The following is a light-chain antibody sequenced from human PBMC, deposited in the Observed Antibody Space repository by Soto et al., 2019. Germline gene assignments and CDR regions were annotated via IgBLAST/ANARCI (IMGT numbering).Light chain of an antibody. CDR1: QSVSNK. CDR3: QQYNNWPPIT. J-gene: IGKJ5*01. V-gene: IGKV3-15*01. Sequence: EIVMTQSPGTLSVSPGERVTLSCRASQSVSNKLAWYQQKLGQAPRLLIYRASTRATGIPARFSGSWSGTEFTLPISSLQSEDFAVYYCQQYNNWPPITFGQGTRLEI. CDR2: RAS.